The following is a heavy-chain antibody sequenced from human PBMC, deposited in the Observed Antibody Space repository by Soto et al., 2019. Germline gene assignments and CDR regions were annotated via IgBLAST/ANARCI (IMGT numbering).Heavy chain of an antibody. V-gene: IGHV3-23*01. CDR2: ISGSGGST. J-gene: IGHJ4*02. CDR3: AKDGDRYYYDSSGYYYFDY. Sequence: GGSLRLSCAASGFTFSSYAMSWVRQAPGKGLEWVSAISGSGGSTYYADSVKGRFTISRDNSKNTLYLQMNSLRAEDTAVYYCAKDGDRYYYDSSGYYYFDYWGQGTLVTVSS. D-gene: IGHD3-22*01. CDR1: GFTFSSYA.